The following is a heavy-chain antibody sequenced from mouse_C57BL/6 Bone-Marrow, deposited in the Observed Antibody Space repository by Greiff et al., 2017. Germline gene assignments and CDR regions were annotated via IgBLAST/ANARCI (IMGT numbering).Heavy chain of an antibody. V-gene: IGHV1-52*01. D-gene: IGHD1-1*01. CDR1: GYTFTSYW. CDR2: IDPSDSET. CDR3: AGGSTVVAFDY. J-gene: IGHJ2*01. Sequence: QVQLKEPGAELVRPGSSVKLSCKASGYTFTSYWMHWVKQRPIQGLEWIGNIDPSDSETHYNQKFKDKATLTVDKSSSTAYMQLSSLTSEDSAVYYCAGGSTVVAFDYWGQGTTLTVSS.